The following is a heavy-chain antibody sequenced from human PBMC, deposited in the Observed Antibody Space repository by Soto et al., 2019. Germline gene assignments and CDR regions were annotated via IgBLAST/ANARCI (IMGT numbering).Heavy chain of an antibody. CDR2: INQSGST. J-gene: IGHJ4*02. CDR1: GGSISGYY. D-gene: IGHD1-26*01. CDR3: ARARGGSGSYVY. V-gene: IGHV4-34*01. Sequence: QVHLQQWGAGLLKTSETLSLTCAVYGGSISGYYYSWIRQSPGKGLEWIGEINQSGSTNYNPSLKSRVTVSTDTSKNQFSLKMNSVTAADTSIYYCARARGGSGSYVYWGQGTLVTVSS.